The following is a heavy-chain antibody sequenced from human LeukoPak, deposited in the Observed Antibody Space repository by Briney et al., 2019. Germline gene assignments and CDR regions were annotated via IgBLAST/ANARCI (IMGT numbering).Heavy chain of an antibody. V-gene: IGHV3-21*01. CDR1: GFTFSSYS. J-gene: IGHJ5*02. CDR2: ISSSSSYI. Sequence: GGSLRLSCAASGFTFSSYSMNWVRQAPGKVLEWVSSISSSSSYIYYADSVKGRFTISRDNAKNSLYLQMNSLRAEDTAVYYCARDAVIRDYDILTGYYIDWFDPWGQGTLVTVSS. CDR3: ARDAVIRDYDILTGYYIDWFDP. D-gene: IGHD3-9*01.